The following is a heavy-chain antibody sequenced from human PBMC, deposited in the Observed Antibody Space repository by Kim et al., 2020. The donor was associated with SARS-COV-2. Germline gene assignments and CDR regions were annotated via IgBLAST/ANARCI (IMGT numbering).Heavy chain of an antibody. CDR2: DGHDK. D-gene: IGHD3-16*01. V-gene: IGHV3-7*01. CDR3: ARGGRADY. J-gene: IGHJ4*02. Sequence: DGHDKNYVDSGKGRFTIARDNAKNSLYLQMTSLRVEDTAVYYCARGGRADYWGQGTLVTVSS.